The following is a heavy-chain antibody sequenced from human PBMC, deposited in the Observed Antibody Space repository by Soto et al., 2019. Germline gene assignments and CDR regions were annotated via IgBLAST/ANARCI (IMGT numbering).Heavy chain of an antibody. CDR3: AIDLWWHTH. D-gene: IGHD2-15*01. J-gene: IGHJ4*02. V-gene: IGHV3-23*01. CDR1: GFTFSDHA. CDR2: ISGGGTGA. Sequence: EVQLLESGGGLVQPGGSLRLSCTASGFTFSDHAMTWVRQAPGKGLEWLSGISGGGTGAYYADSVKGRFTVSRDNSNNTVFLQMDRLRVEHTAVYYCAIDLWWHTHWGQGTLVTVSS.